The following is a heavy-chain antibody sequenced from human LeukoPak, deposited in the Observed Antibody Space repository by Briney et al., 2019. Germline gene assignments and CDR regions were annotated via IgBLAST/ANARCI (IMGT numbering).Heavy chain of an antibody. CDR1: GFTFSNYA. V-gene: IGHV3-23*01. Sequence: GGSLRLSCAASGFTFSNYAMMWVRQAPGKRLEWVSSITGSGDGTYYADSVRGRFTISRDNSENTLYLQMNSLRAEDTAVYYCARVGGYCSSVSNCYGDYWGQGTLVTVSS. D-gene: IGHD2-2*03. CDR2: ITGSGDGT. J-gene: IGHJ4*02. CDR3: ARVGGYCSSVSNCYGDY.